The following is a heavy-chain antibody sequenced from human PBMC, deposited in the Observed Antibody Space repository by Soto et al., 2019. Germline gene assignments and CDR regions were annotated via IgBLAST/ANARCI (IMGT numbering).Heavy chain of an antibody. Sequence: QVQLEQSGAEVKKPGASVKVSCKASGGTFRTAAVSWVRQAPGQGLEWMGGIMPVFRTPDYAQKFHGRVTITADESTSTAYMELSGLRPDDTAVYYCARDNDRPQLGGNCYYVLDVRGQGTTLTVSS. V-gene: IGHV1-69*12. CDR2: IMPVFRTP. D-gene: IGHD2-8*01. CDR3: ARDNDRPQLGGNCYYVLDV. J-gene: IGHJ6*02. CDR1: GGTFRTAA.